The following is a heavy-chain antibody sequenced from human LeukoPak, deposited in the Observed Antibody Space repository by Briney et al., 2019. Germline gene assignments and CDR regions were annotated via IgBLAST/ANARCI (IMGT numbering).Heavy chain of an antibody. CDR1: GFIFKEYG. D-gene: IGHD1-26*01. CDR2: INGNGGRT. V-gene: IGHV3-20*04. J-gene: IGHJ4*02. CDR3: ARLFNAGLGAPLDY. Sequence: TGGSLRLSCAASGFIFKEYGMTWVRQIPGKGLEWVSGINGNGGRTGYADSVKGRFTITRDNAKNSLYLQMDSLRAEDTALYFCARLFNAGLGAPLDYGGQGTLVTVSS.